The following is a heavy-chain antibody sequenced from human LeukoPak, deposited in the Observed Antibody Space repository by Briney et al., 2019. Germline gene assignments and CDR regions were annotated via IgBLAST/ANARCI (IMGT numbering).Heavy chain of an antibody. D-gene: IGHD2-21*02. Sequence: SETLSLTCTASGGSISSYYWSWIRQPPGKGLEWIGYIYYSGSTNYNPSLQSRVTISVDTSKNQFSLKLSSVTAADTAVYYCARDCGGDCYKGGFDYWGQGTLVTVSS. CDR3: ARDCGGDCYKGGFDY. V-gene: IGHV4-59*01. CDR1: GGSISSYY. CDR2: IYYSGST. J-gene: IGHJ4*02.